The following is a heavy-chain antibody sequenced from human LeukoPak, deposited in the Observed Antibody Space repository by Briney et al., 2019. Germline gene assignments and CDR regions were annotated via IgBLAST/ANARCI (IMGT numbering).Heavy chain of an antibody. V-gene: IGHV3-9*01. D-gene: IGHD6-13*01. J-gene: IGHJ5*02. Sequence: GGSLRLSCAASGFTFDDYAMHWVRQAPGKGLEWVSGISWNSGSIGYADSVKGRFTISRDNAKNSLYLQMNSLRAEDTALYYCAKDSRYSSSWSRGWFDPWGQGTLVTVSS. CDR2: ISWNSGSI. CDR3: AKDSRYSSSWSRGWFDP. CDR1: GFTFDDYA.